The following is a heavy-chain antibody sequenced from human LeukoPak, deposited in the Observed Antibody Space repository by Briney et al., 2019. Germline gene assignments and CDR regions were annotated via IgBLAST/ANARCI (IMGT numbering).Heavy chain of an antibody. CDR1: GFTFSDYY. CDR3: ARAANTAAGTPTLAIDY. CDR2: IPSTSSYT. V-gene: IGHV3-11*05. D-gene: IGHD6-13*01. J-gene: IGHJ4*01. Sequence: PGGSLRLSCVASGFTFSDYYMSWIRQAPGKGLEWVSYIPSTSSYTTYADSVKGRFTISRDNAKNSLYLQMNSLRAEDTAVYYCARAANTAAGTPTLAIDYRSQGTLVTVSS.